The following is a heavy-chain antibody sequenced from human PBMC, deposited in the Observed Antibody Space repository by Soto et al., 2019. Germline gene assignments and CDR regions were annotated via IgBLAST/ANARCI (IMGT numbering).Heavy chain of an antibody. Sequence: QVQLVQSGAEVKKPGASVKVSCKASGYTFTSYDINWVRQATGQGLEWMGWMNPNSGNTGYAQKFQGRVTMTRNTSISTAYMERSSLRSEDTAIYDGARERSAAADYWGQGTLVTVSS. J-gene: IGHJ4*02. D-gene: IGHD6-13*01. V-gene: IGHV1-8*01. CDR1: GYTFTSYD. CDR3: ARERSAAADY. CDR2: MNPNSGNT.